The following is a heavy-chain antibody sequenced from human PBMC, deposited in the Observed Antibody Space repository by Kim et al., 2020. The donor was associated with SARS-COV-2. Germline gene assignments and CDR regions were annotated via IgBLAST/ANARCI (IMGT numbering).Heavy chain of an antibody. V-gene: IGHV1-3*01. CDR2: INAGNGNT. D-gene: IGHD6-19*01. CDR1: GYTFTSYA. J-gene: IGHJ6*02. CDR3: ARAGYSSGPARDYYYYGMDV. Sequence: ASVKVSCKASGYTFTSYAMHWVRQAPGQRLEWMGWINAGNGNTKYSQKFQGRVTITRDTSASTAYMELSSLRSEDTAVYYCARAGYSSGPARDYYYYGMDVLGQGTTVTVSS.